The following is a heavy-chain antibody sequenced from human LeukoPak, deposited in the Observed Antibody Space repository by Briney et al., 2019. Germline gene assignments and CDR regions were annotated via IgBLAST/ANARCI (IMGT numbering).Heavy chain of an antibody. Sequence: SETLSLTCTVSGGSISSSSYYWGWIRQPPGKGLEWIGSIYYSGSTYYNPSLKSRVTISVDTSKNQFSLKLSSVTAADTAVYYCAGSTASTGYCSSTSCYLEWGYWGQGTLVTVSS. CDR2: IYYSGST. D-gene: IGHD2-2*01. J-gene: IGHJ4*02. CDR3: AGSTASTGYCSSTSCYLEWGY. CDR1: GGSISSSSYY. V-gene: IGHV4-39*01.